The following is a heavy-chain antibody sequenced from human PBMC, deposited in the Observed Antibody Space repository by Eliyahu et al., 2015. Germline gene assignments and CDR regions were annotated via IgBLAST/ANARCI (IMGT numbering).Heavy chain of an antibody. Sequence: QVQLQESGPGLVKPSQTLSLTCTVSGGSISSGSYYWSWIRQPAGKGLEWIGAIYTRGGTNYHPSLKSRVTISLDTSKNQFSLKLSSVTAADTAVYYCARDHGSFWVDYWGQGTLVTVSS. CDR3: ARDHGSFWVDY. CDR2: IYTRGGT. CDR1: GGSISSGSYY. D-gene: IGHD2/OR15-2a*01. V-gene: IGHV4-61*02. J-gene: IGHJ4*01.